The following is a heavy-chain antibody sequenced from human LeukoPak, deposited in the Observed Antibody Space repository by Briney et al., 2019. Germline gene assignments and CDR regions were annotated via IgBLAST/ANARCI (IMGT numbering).Heavy chain of an antibody. D-gene: IGHD6-13*01. CDR2: ISSSTSHI. CDR1: GFTFSSYN. V-gene: IGHV3-21*01. J-gene: IGHJ4*02. CDR3: ARWPIAAAPPVYYFDY. Sequence: KPGGSLRLSGAASGFTFSSYNMNWVRQAPGKGLEWVSSISSSTSHIYYADSVTGRFTISRDNAKNSLYLQMNSLRAEDTAVYYCARWPIAAAPPVYYFDYWGQGTLVTVSS.